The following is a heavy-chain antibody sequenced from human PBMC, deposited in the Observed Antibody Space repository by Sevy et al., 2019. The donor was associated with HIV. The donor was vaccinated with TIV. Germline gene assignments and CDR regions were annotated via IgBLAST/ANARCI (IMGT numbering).Heavy chain of an antibody. Sequence: GGSLRLSCAASGFIFSNYAMHWVRQAPGQGLEWLAFIRYDGSNKHYADSVKGRFTISRDNSKNTLYLQMNSLRTEDMACYYCAKVRYCSSASCHSSAADRAFYYSYYGVDVWGQGTTVTVSS. CDR1: GFIFSNYA. D-gene: IGHD2-2*01. CDR3: AKVRYCSSASCHSSAADRAFYYSYYGVDV. J-gene: IGHJ6*02. V-gene: IGHV3-30*02. CDR2: IRYDGSNK.